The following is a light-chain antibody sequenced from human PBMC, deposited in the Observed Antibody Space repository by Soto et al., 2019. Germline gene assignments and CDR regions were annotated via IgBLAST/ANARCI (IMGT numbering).Light chain of an antibody. CDR1: QSVGSAY. CDR3: QHYGRSPS. Sequence: ELVLPQSPGTLSLSPGERATLSCRASQSVGSAYVGWYQQKPGQAPRLLIFGASRGATGIPDRFSGSGSGTNFTLTINKVEPEDSAVYYCQHYGRSPSFGRGTKVEIK. V-gene: IGKV3-20*01. J-gene: IGKJ1*01. CDR2: GAS.